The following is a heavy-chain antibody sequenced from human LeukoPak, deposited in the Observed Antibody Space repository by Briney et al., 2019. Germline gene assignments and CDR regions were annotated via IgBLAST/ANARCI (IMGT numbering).Heavy chain of an antibody. J-gene: IGHJ6*02. CDR2: INWNGGST. D-gene: IGHD3-10*01. Sequence: PGGSLRLSCAASGFTFDDYGMSWVRHAPGEGLEWVSGINWNGGSTGYADSVKGRFTISRDNAKNSLYLQMNSLRAEDTALYHCARGITMVRGVIRYYYYGMDVWGQGTTVTVSS. CDR3: ARGITMVRGVIRYYYYGMDV. CDR1: GFTFDDYG. V-gene: IGHV3-20*01.